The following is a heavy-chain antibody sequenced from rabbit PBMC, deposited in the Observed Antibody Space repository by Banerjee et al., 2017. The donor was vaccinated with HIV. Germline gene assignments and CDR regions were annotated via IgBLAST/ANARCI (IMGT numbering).Heavy chain of an antibody. CDR2: IFAGSSGTT. CDR3: ARFNNGEGIAFNL. J-gene: IGHJ4*01. V-gene: IGHV1S40*01. CDR1: GFSFSSNYY. D-gene: IGHD5-1*01. Sequence: QSLEESGGDLVKPGASLTLTCTASGFSFSSNYYMGWVRQAPGKGQEWIACIFAGSSGTTWYASWAKGRFTISKTSSTTVTLQMTSLTAADTATYFCARFNNGEGIAFNLWGPGTLVTVS.